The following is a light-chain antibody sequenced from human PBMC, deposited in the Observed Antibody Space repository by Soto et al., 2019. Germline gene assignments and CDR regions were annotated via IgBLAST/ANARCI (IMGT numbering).Light chain of an antibody. CDR3: LQYDNHSWT. J-gene: IGKJ1*01. V-gene: IGKV1-5*01. CDR2: DAS. Sequence: DIQMTQSPSTLSSSVGDRVAITFRASQSISSWLAWYQQKPGKATRLLIFDASNLKSGVPSRFSGSGSGTEFTLTISSLQPDDVATYYCLQYDNHSWTFGQGTKVDI. CDR1: QSISSW.